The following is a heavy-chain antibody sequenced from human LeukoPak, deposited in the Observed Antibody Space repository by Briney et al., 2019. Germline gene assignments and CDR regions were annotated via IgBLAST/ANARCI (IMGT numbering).Heavy chain of an antibody. D-gene: IGHD6-13*01. J-gene: IGHJ1*01. Sequence: GESLKISCKGSGYSFTSYWIGWVRQMPGKGLEWMGIIYPGDSDTRYSPSFQGQVTTSADKSISTAYLQWSSLKASDTAMYYFARHGKGYSSNLQEYFHHWGQATLVTVSS. CDR3: ARHGKGYSSNLQEYFHH. V-gene: IGHV5-51*01. CDR1: GYSFTSYW. CDR2: IYPGDSDT.